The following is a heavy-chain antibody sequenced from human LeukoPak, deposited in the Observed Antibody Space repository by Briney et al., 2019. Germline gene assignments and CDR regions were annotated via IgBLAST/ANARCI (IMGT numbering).Heavy chain of an antibody. D-gene: IGHD3-3*01. J-gene: IGHJ4*02. CDR3: ARPSDGYYLGDAFDM. CDR1: GFTVSSNY. V-gene: IGHV3-53*01. CDR2: IYSGGST. Sequence: GGSLRLSCAASGFTVSSNYMSWVRQAPGKGLEWVSVIYSGGSTYYADSVKGRFTISRDNSKNTLYLQMNSLRAEDTAVYFCARPSDGYYLGDAFDMWGQGTLVTVSS.